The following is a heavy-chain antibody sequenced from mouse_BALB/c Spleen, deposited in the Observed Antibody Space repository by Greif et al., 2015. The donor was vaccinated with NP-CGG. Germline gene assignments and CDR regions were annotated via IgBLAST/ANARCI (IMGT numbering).Heavy chain of an antibody. D-gene: IGHD2-1*01. V-gene: IGHV5-6-5*01. CDR3: ARDLL. J-gene: IGHJ3*01. CDR2: ISSGGST. Sequence: EVNVVESGGGLVKPGGSRKLSCAASGFTFSSYAMSWVRQTPGKRLEWXASISSGGSTYYPDSVKGRFTISRDNARNILYLQMSSLRSEDTAMYYCARDLLWGQGTLVTVSA. CDR1: GFTFSSYA.